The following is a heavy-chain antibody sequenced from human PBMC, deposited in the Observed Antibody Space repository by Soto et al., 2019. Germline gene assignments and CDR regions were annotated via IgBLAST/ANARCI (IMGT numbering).Heavy chain of an antibody. CDR1: GGSISGGGYY. D-gene: IGHD6-13*01. V-gene: IGHV4-31*03. CDR2: IHYSGTT. CDR3: ARAWTATAGWANWSDL. J-gene: IGHJ5*02. Sequence: QVQLQESGPGLVEPSQTLSLTCTVSGGSISGGGYYWSWIRQHPGKGLEWIGYIHYSGTTYYNPSLKSRLTISVDTSKTQFSLKLSSVTAADTAVYYCARAWTATAGWANWSDLWGQGTLVTVSS.